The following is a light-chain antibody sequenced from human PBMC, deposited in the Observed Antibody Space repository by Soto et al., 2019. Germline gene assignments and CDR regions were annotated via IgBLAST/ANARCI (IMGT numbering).Light chain of an antibody. CDR2: DTS. Sequence: EIVLTQSPAPLSSSPGERATLSCTSSQTVSSKLAWYQHKPGQAPRLLIYDTSTRATGIPARFSGSGSGTDFTLTISSLQSEDFAVYYCQQYYDWPITFGQGTRLEI. CDR3: QQYYDWPIT. V-gene: IGKV3-15*01. J-gene: IGKJ5*01. CDR1: QTVSSK.